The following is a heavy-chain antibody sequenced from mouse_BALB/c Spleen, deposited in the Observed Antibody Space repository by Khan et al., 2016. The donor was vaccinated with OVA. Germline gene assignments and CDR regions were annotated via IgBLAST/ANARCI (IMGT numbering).Heavy chain of an antibody. Sequence: QVQLKQSWAELVKAGASVKMSCKASGYTFTSYWMHWVKQRLGQGLEWFAETNPTNGRTYYNEKFKSKATLTVDKSSSTAYMLLSGPTFEDSAVYYCARIKKIVATYFDYWGQGTTLTVSS. J-gene: IGHJ2*01. V-gene: IGHV1S81*02. D-gene: IGHD1-1*01. CDR3: ARIKKIVATYFDY. CDR1: GYTFTSYW. CDR2: TNPTNGRT.